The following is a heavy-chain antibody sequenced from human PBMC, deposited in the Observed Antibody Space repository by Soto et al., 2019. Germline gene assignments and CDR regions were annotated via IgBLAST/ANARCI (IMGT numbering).Heavy chain of an antibody. D-gene: IGHD2-8*01. CDR3: AGVGGYCTKGVCYPLHYFDY. Sequence: PGGSLILSCAASGFTFSSYAMHWVRQAPGKGLEYVSAISSNGGSTYYANSVKGRFTISRDNSKNTLYLQMGSLRAEDMAVYYCAGVGGYCTKGVCYPLHYFDYWGQGTLVTVSS. J-gene: IGHJ4*02. V-gene: IGHV3-64*01. CDR1: GFTFSSYA. CDR2: ISSNGGST.